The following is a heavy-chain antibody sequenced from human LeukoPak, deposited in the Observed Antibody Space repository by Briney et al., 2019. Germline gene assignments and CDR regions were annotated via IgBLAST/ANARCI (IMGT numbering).Heavy chain of an antibody. D-gene: IGHD4-23*01. CDR1: GYTFTSYY. Sequence: APVKVSCKTSGYTFTSYYIHWVRQAPGQGLEWMGLINSSGGRTSYAQKFQGRVTMARDTSTGTVYMELSSLRSEDTAVYYCARGPPNYGGFDYWGQGTLVTVSS. CDR2: INSSGGRT. V-gene: IGHV1-46*01. J-gene: IGHJ4*02. CDR3: ARGPPNYGGFDY.